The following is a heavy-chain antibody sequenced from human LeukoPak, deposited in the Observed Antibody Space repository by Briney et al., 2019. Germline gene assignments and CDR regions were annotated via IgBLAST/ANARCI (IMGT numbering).Heavy chain of an antibody. CDR1: GFTFSSYD. D-gene: IGHD3-22*01. J-gene: IGHJ4*02. CDR3: ARDALDSSGYFFLSDY. V-gene: IGHV3-13*01. CDR2: IGTAGDT. Sequence: PGGSLRLSCAASGFTFSSYDMHWVRQATGKGLEWVSAIGTAGDTYYPGSVKGRFTISRENAKNSLYLQMNSLRAGDTAVYYCARDALDSSGYFFLSDYWGQGTLVTVSS.